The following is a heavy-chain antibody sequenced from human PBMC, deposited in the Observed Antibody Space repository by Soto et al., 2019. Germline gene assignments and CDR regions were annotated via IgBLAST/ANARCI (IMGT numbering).Heavy chain of an antibody. CDR3: ARDYDSSGYPRYYVDY. CDR2: IWYDGSNK. J-gene: IGHJ4*02. Sequence: QVQLVESGGGVVQPGRSLRLSCAASGFTFSSYGMHWVRQAPGKGLEWVAVIWYDGSNKYYADSVKGRFTISRDNSKNTLYLRRNSLRAESTAVYYCARDYDSSGYPRYYVDYWGQGTLVTVSS. D-gene: IGHD3-22*01. CDR1: GFTFSSYG. V-gene: IGHV3-33*01.